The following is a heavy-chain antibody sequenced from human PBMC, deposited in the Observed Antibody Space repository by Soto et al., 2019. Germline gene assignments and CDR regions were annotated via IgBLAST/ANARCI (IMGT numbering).Heavy chain of an antibody. V-gene: IGHV2-5*02. Sequence: QITLKESGPTLVKPTQTLTLTYTFSGFSLGTDRVGVGWIRQPPGKALEWLAVIYWDDTKTYRPSLKSRLTITKDTSKNQVALTMSSMDPVDTATYYCAHAYGGRSLYWGQGTLVTVSS. D-gene: IGHD1-26*01. CDR3: AHAYGGRSLY. CDR1: GFSLGTDRVG. J-gene: IGHJ4*02. CDR2: IYWDDTK.